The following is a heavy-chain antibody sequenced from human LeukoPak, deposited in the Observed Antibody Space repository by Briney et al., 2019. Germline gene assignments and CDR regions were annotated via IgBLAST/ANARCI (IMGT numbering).Heavy chain of an antibody. CDR2: IIPIFGTA. D-gene: IGHD4-17*01. Sequence: SVKVSCKASGGTFSSYAISWVRQAPGQGLEWMGGIIPIFGTANYAQKFQGRVTITTDESTSTAYMELSSLRSEDTAVYYCAKGLAGDYAPDDAFDIWGQGTMVTVSS. V-gene: IGHV1-69*05. CDR3: AKGLAGDYAPDDAFDI. CDR1: GGTFSSYA. J-gene: IGHJ3*02.